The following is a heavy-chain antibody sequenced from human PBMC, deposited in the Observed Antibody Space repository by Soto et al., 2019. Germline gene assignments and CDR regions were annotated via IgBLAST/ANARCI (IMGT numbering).Heavy chain of an antibody. CDR1: GFTFGSYA. Sequence: GSLRLSCAASGFTFGSYAMSWVRKAPGKGLEWVSAISGSGGSTYYADSVKGRFTISRDNSKNTLYLQMNSLRAEDTAVYYCAKGDSYGYHYGMDVWGQGTTVTVSS. J-gene: IGHJ6*02. V-gene: IGHV3-23*01. CDR3: AKGDSYGYHYGMDV. D-gene: IGHD5-18*01. CDR2: ISGSGGST.